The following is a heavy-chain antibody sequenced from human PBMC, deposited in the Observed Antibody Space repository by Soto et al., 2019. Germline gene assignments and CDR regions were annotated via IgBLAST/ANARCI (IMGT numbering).Heavy chain of an antibody. J-gene: IGHJ4*02. CDR2: ISYDGSNK. Sequence: GGSLRLSCAASGFTFSSYAMHWVRQAPGKGLEWVALISYDGSNKYYGESVKGRFTISRENSKSTVYLQMNSLGAEDTAIYYCAKGPLAVRQVADLDFWGQGTLVTVSS. CDR1: GFTFSSYA. V-gene: IGHV3-30*18. CDR3: AKGPLAVRQVADLDF. D-gene: IGHD6-19*01.